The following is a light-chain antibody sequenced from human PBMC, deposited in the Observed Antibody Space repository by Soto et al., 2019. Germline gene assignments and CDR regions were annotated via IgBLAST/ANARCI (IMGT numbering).Light chain of an antibody. Sequence: DIQMTQSPSTLSASVGDRVTMTCRASQSISSWLAWYQQKPGKAPKSLIYKASSLESGVPSRFSGSGSGTEFTLTISSLQPDDFATYYCQQYNSYPWTFGQGTKVEIK. V-gene: IGKV1-5*03. CDR1: QSISSW. CDR3: QQYNSYPWT. CDR2: KAS. J-gene: IGKJ1*01.